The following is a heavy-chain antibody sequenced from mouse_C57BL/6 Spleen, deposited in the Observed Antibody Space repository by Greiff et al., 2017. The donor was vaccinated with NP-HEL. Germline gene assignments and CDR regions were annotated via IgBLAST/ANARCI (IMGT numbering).Heavy chain of an antibody. V-gene: IGHV1-61*01. CDR1: GYTFTSYW. J-gene: IGHJ3*01. CDR3: SRDYYGSSGCAY. D-gene: IGHD1-1*01. CDR2: IYPSDSET. Sequence: QVQLQQSGAELVRPGSSVKLSCKASGYTFTSYWMDWVKQRPGQGLEWIGNIYPSDSETHYNQKFTDKATLTVDKSSSTAYMQLSSLTSEDSAVYYCSRDYYGSSGCAYWGQGTLVTVSA.